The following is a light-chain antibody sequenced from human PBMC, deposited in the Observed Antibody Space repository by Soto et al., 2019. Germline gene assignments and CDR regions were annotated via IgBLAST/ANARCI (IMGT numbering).Light chain of an antibody. Sequence: QSARTQPPSASRSPGQSVTISCTGTSSDVGGYNYVSWYQQHPGKAPKLMIYEVSKRPSGVPDRFSGSKSGNTASLTVSGLQAEDEADYYCSSYAGSNNFVVFGGGTKLTVL. CDR3: SSYAGSNNFVV. J-gene: IGLJ2*01. V-gene: IGLV2-8*01. CDR2: EVS. CDR1: SSDVGGYNY.